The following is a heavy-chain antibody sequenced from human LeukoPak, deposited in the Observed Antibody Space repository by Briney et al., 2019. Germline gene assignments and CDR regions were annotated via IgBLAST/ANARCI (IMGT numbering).Heavy chain of an antibody. CDR2: INPNSGGT. Sequence: GASVKVSCKAPGYTFIGYYMHWVRQAPGQGLEWMGWINPNSGGTNYAQKFQGRATMTRDTSISTAYMELNRLRSDDTAVYYCARDGRRIAAAGALRSHWFDPLGQGTLVTVSS. CDR1: GYTFIGYY. D-gene: IGHD6-13*01. CDR3: ARDGRRIAAAGALRSHWFDP. V-gene: IGHV1-2*02. J-gene: IGHJ5*02.